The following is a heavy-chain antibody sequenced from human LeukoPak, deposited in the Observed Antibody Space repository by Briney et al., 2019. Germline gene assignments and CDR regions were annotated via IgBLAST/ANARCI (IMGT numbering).Heavy chain of an antibody. J-gene: IGHJ4*02. V-gene: IGHV3-30*02. CDR2: IRHDGSNK. CDR1: GFTFSSYG. CDR3: AKGYCSSTTCSVDY. Sequence: GGSLRLSCPASGFTFSSYGMHWVRQAPGKGLEWVAFIRHDGSNKYYADSVKGRFTISRDNSKNTLYLQMNSLRAEDTAVYYCAKGYCSSTTCSVDYWGQGTLVTVSS. D-gene: IGHD2-2*01.